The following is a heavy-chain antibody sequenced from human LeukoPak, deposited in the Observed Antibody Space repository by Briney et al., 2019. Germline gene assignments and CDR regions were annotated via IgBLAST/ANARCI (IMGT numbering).Heavy chain of an antibody. J-gene: IGHJ4*02. CDR1: GFTFSRYW. CDR2: IKEDGSVK. Sequence: GGSLRLSCAASGFTFSRYWMSWVRQAPGKGLEWVANIKEDGSVKYYVESVKGRFTISRDNAKNTLYLQMNSLRVEDTAVYYCAREDYSGYDFYDYWGQGSLVTVSS. D-gene: IGHD5-12*01. CDR3: AREDYSGYDFYDY. V-gene: IGHV3-7*01.